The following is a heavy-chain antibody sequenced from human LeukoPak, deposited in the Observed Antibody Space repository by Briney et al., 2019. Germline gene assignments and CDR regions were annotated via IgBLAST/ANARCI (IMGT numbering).Heavy chain of an antibody. Sequence: SETLSLTCTVSGGPISSYYWSWIRQPPGKGLEWIGYIYYSGSTNYNPSLKSRVTISVDTSKNQFSLKQSSVTAADTAVYYCARRPRYSSSSRYYYYGMDVWGQGTTVTVSS. CDR3: ARRPRYSSSSRYYYYGMDV. D-gene: IGHD6-6*01. CDR1: GGPISSYY. V-gene: IGHV4-59*08. J-gene: IGHJ6*02. CDR2: IYYSGST.